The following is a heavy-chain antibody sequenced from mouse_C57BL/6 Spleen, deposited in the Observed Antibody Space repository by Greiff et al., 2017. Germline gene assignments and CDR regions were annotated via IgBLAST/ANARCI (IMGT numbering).Heavy chain of an antibody. V-gene: IGHV1-61*01. CDR1: GYTFTSYW. J-gene: IGHJ2*01. Sequence: QVQLQQPGAELVRPGSSVKLSCKASGYTFTSYWMDWVKQRPGRGLEWIGNIYPSDSETHYNQKFKDKATLTVDKSSSTAYMQLSSLTSEDSAVYYCARLGYDYDGDYWGQGTTLTVSS. D-gene: IGHD2-4*01. CDR3: ARLGYDYDGDY. CDR2: IYPSDSET.